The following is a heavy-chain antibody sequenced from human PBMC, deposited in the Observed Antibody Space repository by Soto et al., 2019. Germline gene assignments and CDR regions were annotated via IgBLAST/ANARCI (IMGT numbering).Heavy chain of an antibody. CDR3: ARDSSGLDY. D-gene: IGHD3-22*01. V-gene: IGHV4-59*12. Sequence: QVQLQESGPGLVKPSETLSLTCTISGGSISNYYWSWIRQPPGKGLEWIGYIYYSGSTNYNPSLKSRVTISVDTSKNQFSLKLRSVTAADTAVYYCARDSSGLDYWGQGTLVTVSS. J-gene: IGHJ4*02. CDR1: GGSISNYY. CDR2: IYYSGST.